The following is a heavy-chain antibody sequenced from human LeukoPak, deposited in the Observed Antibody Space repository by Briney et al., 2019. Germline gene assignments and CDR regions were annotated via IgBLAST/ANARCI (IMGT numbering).Heavy chain of an antibody. CDR1: GFTFNTNA. D-gene: IGHD3-22*01. Sequence: GGSLRLSCAASGFTFNTNAMSWVRQAPGKGLEWVSAISGRTGGTYYADSVKGRFTISRDNSKSTLYLQMNSLRAEDTAVYYCAKVTARGVVITSFDYWGQGTLVTVSS. CDR3: AKVTARGVVITSFDY. V-gene: IGHV3-23*01. CDR2: ISGRTGGT. J-gene: IGHJ4*02.